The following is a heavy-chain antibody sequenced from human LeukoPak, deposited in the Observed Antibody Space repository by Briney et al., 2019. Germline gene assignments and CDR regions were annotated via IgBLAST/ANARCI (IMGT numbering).Heavy chain of an antibody. D-gene: IGHD3-10*01. V-gene: IGHV4-59*01. J-gene: IGHJ4*02. Sequence: SETLSLTCTVSGGSIGGYYWSWVRQSPEKGLESIGFIYSTGSTSYNPSLRSRVTISIDTSQNQFYLRLTSVTAADTAVYYCARLPMIRGVTEYYFDYWGQGSLVTASS. CDR2: IYSTGST. CDR3: ARLPMIRGVTEYYFDY. CDR1: GGSIGGYY.